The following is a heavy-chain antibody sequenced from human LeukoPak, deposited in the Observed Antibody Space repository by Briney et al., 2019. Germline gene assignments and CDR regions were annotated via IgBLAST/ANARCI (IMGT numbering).Heavy chain of an antibody. Sequence: GGSLRLSCAASGFTFSNAGMSWVRQAPGKGLEGIGRIKRRSDGGTTDYAAHVKGRFTISRDDSKNTLYLQINSLKTEDTAVYYCTTVGLSGYYDSRGYYYFDYWGQGTLVTVSS. V-gene: IGHV3-15*01. CDR1: GFTFSNAG. J-gene: IGHJ4*02. D-gene: IGHD3-22*01. CDR3: TTVGLSGYYDSRGYYYFDY. CDR2: IKRRSDGGTT.